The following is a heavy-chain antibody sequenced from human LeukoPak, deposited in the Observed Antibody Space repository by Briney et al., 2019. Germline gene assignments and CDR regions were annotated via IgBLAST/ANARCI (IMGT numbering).Heavy chain of an antibody. V-gene: IGHV3-48*02. CDR2: ISTSSSTR. Sequence: GGSLRLSCAASGFTFSSYSMNWVRQAPGKGLEWVSYISTSSSTRYYADSVKGRFTVSRDNAKNSLYLQMSSLRDDDTALYYCARHNYWGLGTLVTVSS. J-gene: IGHJ4*02. CDR3: ARHNY. CDR1: GFTFSSYS.